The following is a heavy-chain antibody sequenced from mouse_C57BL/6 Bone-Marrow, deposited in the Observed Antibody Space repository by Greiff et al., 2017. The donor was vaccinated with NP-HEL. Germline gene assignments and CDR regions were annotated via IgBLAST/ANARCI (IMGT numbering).Heavy chain of an antibody. CDR1: GYAFSSSW. CDR3: ARREEYDSAMDY. J-gene: IGHJ4*01. CDR2: IYPGDGDT. Sequence: QVQLQQSGPELVKPGASVKISCKASGYAFSSSWMNWVKQRPGKGLEWIGRIYPGDGDTNYNGKFKGKATLTADKSSSTAYMQLSSLTSEDSAVYFCARREEYDSAMDYWGQGTSVTVSS. D-gene: IGHD2-14*01. V-gene: IGHV1-82*01.